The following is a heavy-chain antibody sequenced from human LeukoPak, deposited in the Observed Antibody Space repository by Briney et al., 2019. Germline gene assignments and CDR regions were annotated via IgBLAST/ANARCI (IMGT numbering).Heavy chain of an antibody. CDR2: IKQDGSEK. Sequence: PGGSLRLSCAASGFTLSSYWMSWVRQAPGKGLEWVANIKQDGSEKYYVDSVKGRFTISRDNAKNSLYLQMNSLRAEDTAVYYCASYDSSGYYNYWGQETLVTVSS. D-gene: IGHD3-22*01. CDR1: GFTLSSYW. V-gene: IGHV3-7*01. J-gene: IGHJ4*02. CDR3: ASYDSSGYYNY.